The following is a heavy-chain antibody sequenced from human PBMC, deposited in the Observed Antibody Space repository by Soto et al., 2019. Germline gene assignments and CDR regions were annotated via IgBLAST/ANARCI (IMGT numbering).Heavy chain of an antibody. CDR1: DYTFASYG. CDR2: ISGYNGNT. Sequence: ASVKVSCKASDYTFASYGISWVRQAPGQGLEWMGRISGYNGNTHYSQKLQGRITMTTDTSTATAYMELRSLRSDDTAVYYCAVICDRSTCFDSWGQGTLVTVSS. CDR3: AVICDRSTCFDS. D-gene: IGHD3-16*02. V-gene: IGHV1-18*01. J-gene: IGHJ4*02.